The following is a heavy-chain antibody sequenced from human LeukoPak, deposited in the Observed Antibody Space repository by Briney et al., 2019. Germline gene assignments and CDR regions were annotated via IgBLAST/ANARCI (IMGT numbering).Heavy chain of an antibody. CDR1: GGSLSSGDYY. CDR2: CYYSGST. V-gene: IGHV4-30-4*08. D-gene: IGHD2-2*01. CDR3: ARSNQLLNNWFDP. Sequence: PSQTLSLTCTVSGGSLSSGDYYWSWIRQPPGKGLEWIGYCYYSGSTYYNPSLKSRVIISIDTSKNQFSLKLSSVTAADTAVYYCARSNQLLNNWFDPWGQGTLVTVSS. J-gene: IGHJ5*02.